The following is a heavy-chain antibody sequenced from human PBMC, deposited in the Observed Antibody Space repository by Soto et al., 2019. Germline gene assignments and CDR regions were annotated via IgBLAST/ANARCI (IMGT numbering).Heavy chain of an antibody. D-gene: IGHD1-1*01. Sequence: SETLSLTCTVSGGSINTNNYYWGWIRQPPGKGLEWIGSIYHLGTTYYNPSLKSRVTISIDTSKNQYSLKLMSVTAADTAVYFRAAIPVRAPRHTDTGHWGQGTLLTVS. CDR1: GGSINTNNYY. V-gene: IGHV4-39*01. CDR3: AAIPVRAPRHTDTGH. CDR2: IYHLGTT. J-gene: IGHJ4*02.